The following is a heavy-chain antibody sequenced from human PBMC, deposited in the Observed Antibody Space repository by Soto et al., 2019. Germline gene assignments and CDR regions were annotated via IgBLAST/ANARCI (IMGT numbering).Heavy chain of an antibody. Sequence: GASVKVSCKASGYTFTSYAMHWVRQAPGQRLEWMGWINAGNGNTKYSQKFQGRVTITRDTSASTAYMELSSLRSEDTAVYYCARVTYVILTGYYAPSGFDYWGQGTLVTV. CDR3: ARVTYVILTGYYAPSGFDY. CDR2: INAGNGNT. D-gene: IGHD3-9*01. J-gene: IGHJ4*02. CDR1: GYTFTSYA. V-gene: IGHV1-3*01.